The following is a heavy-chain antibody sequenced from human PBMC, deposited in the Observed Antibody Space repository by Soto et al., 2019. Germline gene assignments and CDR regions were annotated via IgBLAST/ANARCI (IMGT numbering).Heavy chain of an antibody. D-gene: IGHD2-2*01. Sequence: ASGKVSCKASGYTFTSYGISWVRQAPGQGLEWMGWISAYNGNTNYAQKLQGRVTMTTDTSTSTAYMELRSLRSDDTAVYYCARKRIVVVPAATYYYGMDVWGQGTTVTVSS. CDR3: ARKRIVVVPAATYYYGMDV. CDR1: GYTFTSYG. V-gene: IGHV1-18*01. J-gene: IGHJ6*02. CDR2: ISAYNGNT.